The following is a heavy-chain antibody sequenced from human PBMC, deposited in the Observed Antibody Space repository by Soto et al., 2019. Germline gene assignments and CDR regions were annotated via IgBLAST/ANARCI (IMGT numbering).Heavy chain of an antibody. CDR3: TTDSMVRGVDY. V-gene: IGHV3-15*07. CDR2: IKSKTDGGTT. J-gene: IGHJ4*02. D-gene: IGHD3-10*01. CDR1: GFTFSNAW. Sequence: GESLKISCAASGFTFSNAWMNWVRQAPGKGLEWVGRIKSKTDGGTTDYAAPVKGRFTISRDDSKNTLYLQMNSLKTEDTAVYYCTTDSMVRGVDYWGQGTLVTVSS.